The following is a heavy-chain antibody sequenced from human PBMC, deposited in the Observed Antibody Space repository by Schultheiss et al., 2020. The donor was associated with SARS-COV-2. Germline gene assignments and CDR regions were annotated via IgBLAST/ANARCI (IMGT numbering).Heavy chain of an antibody. CDR2: ISGSGGST. J-gene: IGHJ6*02. CDR3: AKDYYDSSGSPYYYGMDV. D-gene: IGHD3-22*01. CDR1: GFTFSSYG. V-gene: IGHV3-23*01. Sequence: GESLKISCAASGFTFSSYGMHWVRQAPGKGLEWVSAISGSGGSTYYADSVKGRFTISRDNSKNTLYLQMNSLRAEDTAVYYCAKDYYDSSGSPYYYGMDVWGQGTTVTVSS.